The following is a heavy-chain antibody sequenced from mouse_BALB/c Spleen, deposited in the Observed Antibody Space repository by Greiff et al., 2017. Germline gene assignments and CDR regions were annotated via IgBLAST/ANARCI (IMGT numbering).Heavy chain of an antibody. D-gene: IGHD1-1*01. Sequence: QVHVKQSGAELARPGASVKMSCKASGYTFTSYTMHWVKQRPGQGLEWIGYINPSSGYTNYNQKFKDKATLTADKSSSTAYMQLSSLTSEDSAVYYCARNLYYGSSDFDYWGQGTTLTVSS. CDR2: INPSSGYT. CDR3: ARNLYYGSSDFDY. CDR1: GYTFTSYT. V-gene: IGHV1-4*01. J-gene: IGHJ2*01.